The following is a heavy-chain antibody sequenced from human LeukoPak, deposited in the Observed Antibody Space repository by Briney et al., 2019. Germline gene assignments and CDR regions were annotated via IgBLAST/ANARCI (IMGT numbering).Heavy chain of an antibody. Sequence: GGSLRLSCAASGFNLTNYAMHWVRQAPGKGLEWVTLISYSGDNKYYADSVKGRFTISRDNAKNSLYLQMNSLRVEDTAVYYCARDPYSGSYGDSYYYYMDVWGKGTTVTISS. CDR3: ARDPYSGSYGDSYYYYMDV. J-gene: IGHJ6*03. V-gene: IGHV3-30*04. CDR2: ISYSGDNK. D-gene: IGHD1-26*01. CDR1: GFNLTNYA.